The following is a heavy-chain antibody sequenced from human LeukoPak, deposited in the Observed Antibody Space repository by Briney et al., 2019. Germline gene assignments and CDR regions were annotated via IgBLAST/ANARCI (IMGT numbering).Heavy chain of an antibody. V-gene: IGHV1-3*01. CDR3: ARGGTSTPPAVDY. CDR1: GFTFTSYA. D-gene: IGHD1-1*01. CDR2: INAGNGNT. J-gene: IGHJ4*02. Sequence: ASVKVSCKASGFTFTSYAMHWVRQAPGQRLDWMGWINAGNGNTRYSQKFQGRVTITRDTSASTAYMELSSLRSEGTAVYYCARGGTSTPPAVDYWGQGSLVTVSS.